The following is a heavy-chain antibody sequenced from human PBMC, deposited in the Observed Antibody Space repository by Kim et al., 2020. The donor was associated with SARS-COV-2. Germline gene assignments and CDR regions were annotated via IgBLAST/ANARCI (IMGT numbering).Heavy chain of an antibody. Sequence: GGSLRLSCTAAGFTLRSSVMSWVRQAPGRGLEWVSGINAYGDYTYNVDSVKGRFTISRDNSRNTIYLHMSSLRAEATAIYSCAIVADFGSWGFSFDLWGR. CDR2: INAYGDYT. V-gene: IGHV3-23*01. J-gene: IGHJ2*01. D-gene: IGHD6-13*01. CDR1: GFTLRSSV. CDR3: AIVADFGSWGFSFDL.